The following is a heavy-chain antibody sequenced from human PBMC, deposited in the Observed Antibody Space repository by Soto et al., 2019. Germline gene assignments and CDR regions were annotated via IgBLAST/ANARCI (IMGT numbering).Heavy chain of an antibody. D-gene: IGHD3-10*01. V-gene: IGHV3-30-3*01. CDR3: ARGVGLLWLGGWGEGMDV. J-gene: IGHJ6*02. CDR2: ISYDGSNK. CDR1: GFTFSSYA. Sequence: GGSLRLSCAASGFTFSSYAMHWVRQAPGKGLEWVAVISYDGSNKYYADSVKGRFTISRDNSKNTLYLQMNSLRAEDRAVYYGARGVGLLWLGGWGEGMDVWGQGTTVTVSS.